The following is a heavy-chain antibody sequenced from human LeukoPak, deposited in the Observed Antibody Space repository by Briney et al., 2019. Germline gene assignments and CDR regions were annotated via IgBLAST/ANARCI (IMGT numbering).Heavy chain of an antibody. J-gene: IGHJ6*03. CDR1: GGSISSGGYY. V-gene: IGHV4-30-2*01. CDR2: IYHSGST. Sequence: SQTLSLTCTVSGGSISSGGYYWSWIRQPPGKGLEWIGYIYHSGSTYYNPSLKSRVTISVDRSKNQFSLKLSSVTAADTAVYYCARGGNIVVVPAAIRGPGWYMDVWGKGTTVTASS. CDR3: ARGGNIVVVPAAIRGPGWYMDV. D-gene: IGHD2-2*01.